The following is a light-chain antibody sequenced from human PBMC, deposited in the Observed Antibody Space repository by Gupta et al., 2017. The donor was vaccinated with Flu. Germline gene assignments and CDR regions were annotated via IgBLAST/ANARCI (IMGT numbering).Light chain of an antibody. CDR3: QQSDGTPYT. CDR2: GAS. V-gene: IGKV1-39*01. Sequence: PSSLSAFVGDRVIITCRASQSITSHLNWFQQKPGKAPKLLIYGASNLQSGVPSRFRGSGSGTDFTLTISRLQPEDFATYFCQQSDGTPYTFGQGTKLEIK. CDR1: QSITSH. J-gene: IGKJ2*01.